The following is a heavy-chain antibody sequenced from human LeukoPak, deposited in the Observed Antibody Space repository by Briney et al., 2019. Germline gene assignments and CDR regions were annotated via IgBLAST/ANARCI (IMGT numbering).Heavy chain of an antibody. Sequence: GGSLRLSCAASGFTFSNAWMSWVRQAPGKGLEWVGRIKSKTDGGTTDYAAPVKGRFTISRDDSKNTLYLQMNSLKTEDTAVYYCARDSRPYCSSTSCYAYYGMDVWGQGTTVTVSS. V-gene: IGHV3-15*01. J-gene: IGHJ6*02. D-gene: IGHD2-2*01. CDR3: ARDSRPYCSSTSCYAYYGMDV. CDR2: IKSKTDGGTT. CDR1: GFTFSNAW.